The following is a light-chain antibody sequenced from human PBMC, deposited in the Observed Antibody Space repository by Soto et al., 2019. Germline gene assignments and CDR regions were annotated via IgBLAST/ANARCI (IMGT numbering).Light chain of an antibody. CDR1: SSNIGNNY. CDR2: ENN. J-gene: IGLJ2*01. Sequence: QSELTKPPSVSAAPGQKVTISCSGSSSNIGNNYVSWYQQLPGTAPKLLIYENNKRPSGIPDRFSGSKSGTSATLGITGLQTGDEADYYCGTWDSSLSAVVFGGGTKVTVL. V-gene: IGLV1-51*02. CDR3: GTWDSSLSAVV.